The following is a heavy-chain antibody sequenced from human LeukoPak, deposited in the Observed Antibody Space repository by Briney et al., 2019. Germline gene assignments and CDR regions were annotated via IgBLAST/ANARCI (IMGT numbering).Heavy chain of an antibody. Sequence: PGEPLRLSSAASGFTFSSCAMSWVRQAPGKGLEWVSDISDRGGTTHYADSVKGRFSISRDNSKNTLYLQMDSLRAEDTAVYYCGKDNQQQVNDAFDIWGQGIMVTVSS. CDR3: GKDNQQQVNDAFDI. J-gene: IGHJ3*02. CDR2: ISDRGGTT. D-gene: IGHD6-13*01. V-gene: IGHV3-23*01. CDR1: GFTFSSCA.